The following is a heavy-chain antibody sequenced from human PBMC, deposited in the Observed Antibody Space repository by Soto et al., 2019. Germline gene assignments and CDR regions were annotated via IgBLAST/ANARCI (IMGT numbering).Heavy chain of an antibody. J-gene: IGHJ4*02. Sequence: QVQLVESGGGVVQPGRSLRLSCAASGFTFSSYGMHWVRQAPGKGLEWVAVIWYDGSNKYYADSVKGRFTISRDNSKNTLYLQMNSLRAEDTAVYYCARQSIAARPCYFDYWGQGTLVTVYS. V-gene: IGHV3-33*01. CDR1: GFTFSSYG. D-gene: IGHD6-6*01. CDR3: ARQSIAARPCYFDY. CDR2: IWYDGSNK.